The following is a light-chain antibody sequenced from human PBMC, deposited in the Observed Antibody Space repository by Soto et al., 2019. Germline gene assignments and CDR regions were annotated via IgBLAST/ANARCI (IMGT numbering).Light chain of an antibody. J-gene: IGKJ1*01. CDR2: GAF. Sequence: EIVMTQSPATLSVSPGERATLSCRASQSVSSDLAWYQQKPGQAPRLLIYGAFTRATGIPARFSGSGSGTEFTLTISSLQSEDFAVYYCQQYNKWPPWTCGQGNKVEIK. CDR3: QQYNKWPPWT. CDR1: QSVSSD. V-gene: IGKV3-15*01.